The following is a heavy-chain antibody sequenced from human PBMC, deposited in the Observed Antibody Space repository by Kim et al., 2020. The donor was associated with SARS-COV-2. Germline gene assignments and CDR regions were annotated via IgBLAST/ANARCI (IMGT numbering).Heavy chain of an antibody. CDR3: ASIGVDYGDSYFDY. CDR1: GYTFTSYA. Sequence: ASVKVSCKASGYTFTSYAMHWVRQAPGQRLEWMGWINAGNGNTKYSQKFQGRVTITRDTSASTDYMELSSLRSEDTAVYYCASIGVDYGDSYFDYWGQGTLVTVSS. V-gene: IGHV1-3*01. J-gene: IGHJ4*02. D-gene: IGHD4-17*01. CDR2: INAGNGNT.